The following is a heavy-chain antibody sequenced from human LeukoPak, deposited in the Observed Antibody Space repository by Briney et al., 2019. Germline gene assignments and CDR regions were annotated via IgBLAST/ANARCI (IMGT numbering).Heavy chain of an antibody. V-gene: IGHV3-11*01. CDR3: ASRIHDFWSGYLIDY. D-gene: IGHD3-3*01. CDR2: ISSSSSTI. J-gene: IGHJ4*02. Sequence: PSETLSLTCAVYGGSFSGYYWSWIRQPPGKGLEWVSYISSSSSTIYYADSVKGRFTISRDNAKNSLYLQMNSLRAEDTAVYYCASRIHDFWSGYLIDYWGQGTLVTVSS. CDR1: GGSFSGYY.